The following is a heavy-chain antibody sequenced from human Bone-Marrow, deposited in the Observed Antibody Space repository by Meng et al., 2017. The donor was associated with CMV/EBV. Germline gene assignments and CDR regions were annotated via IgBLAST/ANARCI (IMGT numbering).Heavy chain of an antibody. V-gene: IGHV4-39*01. CDR3: ARTFSSSWSSEGSDYFDY. J-gene: IGHJ4*02. CDR2: IYYSGST. CDR1: GGSISSSSYY. D-gene: IGHD6-13*01. Sequence: SETLSLTCTVSGGSISSSSYYWGWIRQPPGKGLEWIGSIYYSGSTYYNPSLKIRVTISVDTSKNQFSLKLSSVTAADTAVYYCARTFSSSWSSEGSDYFDYWGQGTLVTVSS.